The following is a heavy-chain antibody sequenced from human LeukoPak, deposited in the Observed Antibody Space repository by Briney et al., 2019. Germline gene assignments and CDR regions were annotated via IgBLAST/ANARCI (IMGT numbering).Heavy chain of an antibody. CDR3: ARGHFIPFWYGGNRPPYYYYYYMDV. CDR1: GGAFSGYY. V-gene: IGHV4-34*01. D-gene: IGHD4-23*01. CDR2: INHSGST. J-gene: IGHJ6*03. Sequence: SETLSLTCAVYGGAFSGYYWSWIRQPPGEGLEWIGEINHSGSTNYNPSLKSRVTISVDTSKNQFSLKLSSVTAADTAVYYCARGHFIPFWYGGNRPPYYYYYYMDVWGKGTTVTVSS.